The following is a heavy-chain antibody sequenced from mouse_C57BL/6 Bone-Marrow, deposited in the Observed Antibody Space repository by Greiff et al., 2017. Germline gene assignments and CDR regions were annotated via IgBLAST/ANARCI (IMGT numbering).Heavy chain of an antibody. Sequence: QVHVKQPGAELVMPGASVKLSCKASGYTFTSYWMHWVKQRPGQGLEWIGEIDPSDSYTNYNQKFKGKSTLTVDKSSSTAYMQLSSLTSEDSAVYYCGVLLRPDWYFDVWGTGTTVTVSS. CDR1: GYTFTSYW. V-gene: IGHV1-69*01. D-gene: IGHD1-1*01. CDR2: IDPSDSYT. J-gene: IGHJ1*03. CDR3: GVLLRPDWYFDV.